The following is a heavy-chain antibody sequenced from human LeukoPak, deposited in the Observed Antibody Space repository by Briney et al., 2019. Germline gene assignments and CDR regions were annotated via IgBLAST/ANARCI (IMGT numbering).Heavy chain of an antibody. CDR3: AREDGYDWGEDI. CDR1: GYTFTSYY. D-gene: IGHD5-24*01. V-gene: IGHV1-46*01. CDR2: INPSGGST. J-gene: IGHJ3*02. Sequence: ASVTVSCKASGYTFTSYYMHWVRQAPGRGLEWMGIINPSGGSTSYAQKFQGRVTMTRDTSTSTVYMELSSLRSEDTAVYYCAREDGYDWGEDIWGQGTMVTVSS.